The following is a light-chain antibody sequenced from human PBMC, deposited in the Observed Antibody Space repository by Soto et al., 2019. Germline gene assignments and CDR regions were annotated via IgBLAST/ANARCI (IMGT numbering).Light chain of an antibody. CDR3: SSYTTNSPPVV. CDR1: SGDVGGYYY. Sequence: QSALTQPASVSGSPGQSITISCTGTSGDVGGYYYVSWYQQLPGKAPKLMISEVSNRPSGVSNRFSGSKSGNTASLTISGLQAEDEAHYYCSSYTTNSPPVVFGGGTKLTVL. V-gene: IGLV2-14*01. J-gene: IGLJ2*01. CDR2: EVS.